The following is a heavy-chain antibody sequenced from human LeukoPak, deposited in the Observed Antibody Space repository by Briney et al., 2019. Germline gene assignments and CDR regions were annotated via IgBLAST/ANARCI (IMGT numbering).Heavy chain of an antibody. CDR2: INNSGST. CDR1: GESFSGYY. Sequence: SETLSLTCAVYGESFSGYYWSWVRQPPGKGREWIGEINNSGSTKYNPSLKSRVTISVDTSKNQFSLKLSSVTAADTAVYYCARGTEGHWFDPWGQGTLVTVSS. V-gene: IGHV4-34*01. J-gene: IGHJ5*02. CDR3: ARGTEGHWFDP.